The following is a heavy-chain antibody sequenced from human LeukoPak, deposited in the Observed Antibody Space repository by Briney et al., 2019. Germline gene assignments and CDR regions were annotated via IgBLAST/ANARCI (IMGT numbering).Heavy chain of an antibody. CDR1: GYTFTSYY. V-gene: IGHV1-46*01. Sequence: ASVKVSCKASGYTFTSYYMHWVRQAPGQGLEWMGIINPSGGSTSYAQKFQGRVTMTRDMSTSTVYMELSSLRSEDTAVYYCATNSWGGYYFDYWGQGTLVTVSS. D-gene: IGHD3-10*01. J-gene: IGHJ4*02. CDR3: ATNSWGGYYFDY. CDR2: INPSGGST.